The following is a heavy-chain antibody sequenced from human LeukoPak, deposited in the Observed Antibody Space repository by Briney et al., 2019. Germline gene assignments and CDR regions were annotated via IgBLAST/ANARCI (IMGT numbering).Heavy chain of an antibody. Sequence: GGSLRLSCAASGFTVSSNYMSWVRQAPGKGLEWVSSISISSTYTYYADSVKGRFTISRDNAKNSLHLQMNSLRAEDSAVYYCARDRGYSGYENYYFDYWGQGILVTVSS. J-gene: IGHJ4*02. D-gene: IGHD5-12*01. V-gene: IGHV3-21*01. CDR1: GFTVSSNY. CDR2: ISISSTYT. CDR3: ARDRGYSGYENYYFDY.